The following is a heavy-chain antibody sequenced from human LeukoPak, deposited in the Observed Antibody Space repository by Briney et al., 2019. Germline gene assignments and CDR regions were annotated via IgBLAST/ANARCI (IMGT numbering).Heavy chain of an antibody. CDR2: IHTSGRI. Sequence: PSETLSLTCTVSGGSISSYYWNWIRQPAGKGLEWIGRIHTSGRINYNPSLKSRITISVDKSKNQFSLELSSVTAADTAVYYCAGFDSSRAGITASFDYWGQGTLATVSS. V-gene: IGHV4-4*07. D-gene: IGHD1-14*01. CDR3: AGFDSSRAGITASFDY. J-gene: IGHJ4*02. CDR1: GGSISSYY.